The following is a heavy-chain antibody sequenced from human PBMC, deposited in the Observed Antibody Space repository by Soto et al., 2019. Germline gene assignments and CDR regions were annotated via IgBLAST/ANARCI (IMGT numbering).Heavy chain of an antibody. CDR1: GYSFTSYY. CDR2: INPSDGRT. J-gene: IGHJ5*02. V-gene: IGHV1-46*01. Sequence: ASVKVSCKASGYSFTSYYMHWVRQAPGQGLEWMGIINPSDGRTTYAQMFQGRVTMTRDTSTTTVYMDLSSLRSEDTAIYYCAREFMKGQLEGRDNWFDPWGQGTLVTVSS. CDR3: AREFMKGQLEGRDNWFDP. D-gene: IGHD1-1*01.